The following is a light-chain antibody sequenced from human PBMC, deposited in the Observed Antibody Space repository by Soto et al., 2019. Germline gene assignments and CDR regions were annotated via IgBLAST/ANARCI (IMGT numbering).Light chain of an antibody. CDR3: SSFTSTTTPVV. CDR1: SSDVGAYNY. J-gene: IGLJ2*01. V-gene: IGLV2-14*01. Sequence: QSVLTQPASVSGSPGQSITISCTGTSSDVGAYNYVSWYQQHPDKAPKLMIYEVSNRPSGVSHRFSGSKSGNAASLTISGLQAEDEADYYCSSFTSTTTPVVFGGGTKLTVL. CDR2: EVS.